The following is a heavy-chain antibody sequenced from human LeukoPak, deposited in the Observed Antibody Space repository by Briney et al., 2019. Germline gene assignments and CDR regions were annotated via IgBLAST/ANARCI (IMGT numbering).Heavy chain of an antibody. D-gene: IGHD6-19*01. CDR2: IYYSGSA. CDR3: AKSSGIAVAGIDAFDI. CDR1: GGSISSSSYY. V-gene: IGHV4-39*01. J-gene: IGHJ3*02. Sequence: SETLSLTCTVSGGSISSSSYYWGWIRQPPGKGLEWIGSIYYSGSAYYNPSLKSRVTISVDTSKNQFSLKLSSVTAADTAVYYCAKSSGIAVAGIDAFDIWGQGTMVTVSS.